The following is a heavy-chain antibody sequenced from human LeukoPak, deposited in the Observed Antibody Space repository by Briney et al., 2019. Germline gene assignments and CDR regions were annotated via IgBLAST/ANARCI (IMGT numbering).Heavy chain of an antibody. CDR2: MNPNSGNT. V-gene: IGHV1-8*01. Sequence: ASVKVSCKASGYTFTSYDINWVRQATGQGLEWMGWMNPNSGNTGYAQKFQGRVTMTRNTSISTAYMELSSLRSEDTAVYYRARGHYYGSGSYYPIDYWGQGTLVTVSS. CDR3: ARGHYYGSGSYYPIDY. J-gene: IGHJ4*02. CDR1: GYTFTSYD. D-gene: IGHD3-10*01.